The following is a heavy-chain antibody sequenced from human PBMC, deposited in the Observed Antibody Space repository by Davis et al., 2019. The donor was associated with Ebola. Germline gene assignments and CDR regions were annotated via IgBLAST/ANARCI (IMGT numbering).Heavy chain of an antibody. V-gene: IGHV1-18*04. D-gene: IGHD6-19*01. J-gene: IGHJ4*02. CDR1: GYTFTNYG. CDR2: INPHNGNT. Sequence: ASVKVSCKASGYTFTNYGITWVRQAPGQGLEWMGWINPHNGNTNYAQNVQGRVIMTSDTATTTAYMEVGSLRSDDTAVYYCARTSGQWLANTEIDYWGQGTLVTVSS. CDR3: ARTSGQWLANTEIDY.